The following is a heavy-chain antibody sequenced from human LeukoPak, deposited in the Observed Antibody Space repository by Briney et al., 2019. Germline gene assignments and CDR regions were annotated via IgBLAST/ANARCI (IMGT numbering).Heavy chain of an antibody. Sequence: ASVKVSCKASGGTFSSYAISWVRQATGQGLEWMGWMKSNNGHTGYAQKFQGRVTMTRDTSISTAYMELSSLTFEDTAVYYCARGPPNWGMVGYWGQGTLVTVSP. J-gene: IGHJ4*02. CDR3: ARGPPNWGMVGY. CDR2: MKSNNGHT. V-gene: IGHV1-8*02. D-gene: IGHD7-27*01. CDR1: GGTFSSYA.